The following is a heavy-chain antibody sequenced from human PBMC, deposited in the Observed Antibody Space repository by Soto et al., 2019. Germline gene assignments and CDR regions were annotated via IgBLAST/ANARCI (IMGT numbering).Heavy chain of an antibody. Sequence: QVQLVQSGAEVKKPGASVKVSCKVLGISLRDLSTHWVRQPPGKGLERMGGFDPEDGETIYAQNFQGRVSMTEDTSADTAYMELSSLKSEDTAVYYCAAGGTRWLQSPLDYWGQGTLITVSS. V-gene: IGHV1-24*01. D-gene: IGHD1-1*01. J-gene: IGHJ4*02. CDR1: GISLRDLS. CDR3: AAGGTRWLQSPLDY. CDR2: FDPEDGET.